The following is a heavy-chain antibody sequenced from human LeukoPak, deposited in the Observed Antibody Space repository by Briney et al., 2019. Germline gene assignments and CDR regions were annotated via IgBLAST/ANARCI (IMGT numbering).Heavy chain of an antibody. CDR1: GYTCTGYY. CDR3: ARIVVVANGTLFDP. V-gene: IGHV1-2*06. D-gene: IGHD2-15*01. CDR2: INPNSGGT. Sequence: ASVKVSCKASGYTCTGYYMHWVRQAPGQGLEWMGRINPNSGGTNYAQKFQGRVTMTRDTSISTAYMELSRLRSDDTAVYYCARIVVVANGTLFDPWGQGTLVTVSS. J-gene: IGHJ5*02.